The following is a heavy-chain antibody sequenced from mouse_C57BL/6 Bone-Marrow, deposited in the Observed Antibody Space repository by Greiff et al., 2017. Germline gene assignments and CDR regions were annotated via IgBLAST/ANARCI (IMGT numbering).Heavy chain of an antibody. V-gene: IGHV1-42*01. J-gene: IGHJ1*03. CDR1: GYSFTGYY. CDR3: ARRYYGSSWYFDV. CDR2: INPSTGGT. Sequence: EVQLQQSGPELVKPGASVKISCKASGYSFTGYYMHWVKQSPEKSLEWIGEINPSTGGTTYNQKFKAKATLTVDKSSSTAYMQLKSLTSEDSAVDYCARRYYGSSWYFDVWGTGTTVTVSS. D-gene: IGHD1-1*01.